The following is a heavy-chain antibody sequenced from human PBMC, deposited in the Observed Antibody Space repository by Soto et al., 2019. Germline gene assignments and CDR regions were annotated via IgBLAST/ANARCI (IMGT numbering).Heavy chain of an antibody. V-gene: IGHV3-11*01. J-gene: IGHJ5*02. Sequence: QVQLVESGGGLVKPGGSLRLSCAASGFTFSDYYMSWIRQAPGKGLEWVSYISSSGSTIYYADSVKGRFTISRDNAKNSLYLQMTSLRAEDTAVYYCARDYLPGLYYSSGWYANWFDPWGQGTLVTVSS. CDR3: ARDYLPGLYYSSGWYANWFDP. D-gene: IGHD6-19*01. CDR1: GFTFSDYY. CDR2: ISSSGSTI.